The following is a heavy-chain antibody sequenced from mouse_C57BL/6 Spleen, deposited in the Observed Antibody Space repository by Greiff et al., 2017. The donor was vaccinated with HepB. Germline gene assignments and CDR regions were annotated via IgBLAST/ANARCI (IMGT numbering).Heavy chain of an antibody. CDR2: INPNYGTT. Sequence: VQLKESGPELVKPGASVKISCKASGYSFTDYNMNWVKQSNGKSLEWIGVINPNYGTTSYNQKFKGKATLTVDQSSSTAYMQLNSLTSEDSAVYDCARSDSTTVVAEAMDYWGQGTSVTVSS. D-gene: IGHD1-1*01. CDR1: GYSFTDYN. V-gene: IGHV1-39*01. J-gene: IGHJ4*01. CDR3: ARSDSTTVVAEAMDY.